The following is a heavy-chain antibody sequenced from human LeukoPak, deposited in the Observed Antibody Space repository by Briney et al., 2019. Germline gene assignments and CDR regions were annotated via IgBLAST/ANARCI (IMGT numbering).Heavy chain of an antibody. D-gene: IGHD2-21*01. CDR2: ISYGGSNK. CDR3: VRDAYGAHFDY. Sequence: PGRSLRLSCAASGFTFSSYGMHWVRQAPGKGLEWVAVISYGGSNKYYADSVKGRFTISRDNSKNSLYLQMNSLRADDTAVYYCVRDAYGAHFDYWGQGTLVTVSS. CDR1: GFTFSSYG. J-gene: IGHJ4*02. V-gene: IGHV3-30*03.